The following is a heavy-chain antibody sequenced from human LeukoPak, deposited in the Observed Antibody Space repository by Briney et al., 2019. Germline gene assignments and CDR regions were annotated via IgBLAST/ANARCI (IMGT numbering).Heavy chain of an antibody. CDR3: TRLGIAAQNQPIDY. CDR2: INYSGSDR. Sequence: GGSLRLSCAASGFTFSDYYMSWIRQAPGKGLEWLSYINYSGSDRYYADSVKGRLTISRDNAKNSLYLQMNSLKTEDTAVYYCTRLGIAAQNQPIDYWGQGTLVTVSS. CDR1: GFTFSDYY. V-gene: IGHV3-11*01. J-gene: IGHJ4*02. D-gene: IGHD6-13*01.